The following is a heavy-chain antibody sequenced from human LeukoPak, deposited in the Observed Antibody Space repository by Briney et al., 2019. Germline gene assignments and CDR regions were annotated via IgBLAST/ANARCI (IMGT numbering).Heavy chain of an antibody. V-gene: IGHV1-2*02. CDR3: ARGSLVGTSFDYFDY. CDR2: INPNSGGT. J-gene: IGHJ4*02. Sequence: ASVKVSCKASGYTFTGYYMHWVRQAPGQGLEWTGWINPNSGGTNYTQKFQGRVTMTRDTSISTTYMELSRLRFDDTAVYYCARGSLVGTSFDYFDYWGQGTLVTVSS. CDR1: GYTFTGYY. D-gene: IGHD1-26*01.